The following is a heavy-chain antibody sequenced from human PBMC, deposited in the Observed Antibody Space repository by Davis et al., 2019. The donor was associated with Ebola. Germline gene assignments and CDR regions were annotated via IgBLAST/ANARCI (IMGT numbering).Heavy chain of an antibody. D-gene: IGHD3-22*01. CDR2: ISSNGGST. J-gene: IGHJ4*02. CDR3: ASAYYYDSSGYLLGG. Sequence: GGSLRLSCSASGFTFSSYAMHWVRQAPGKGLEYVSAISSNGGSTYYADSVKGRFTISRDNSKNTLYLQMNSLRAEDTAVYYCASAYYYDSSGYLLGGWGQGTLVTVSS. V-gene: IGHV3-64*04. CDR1: GFTFSSYA.